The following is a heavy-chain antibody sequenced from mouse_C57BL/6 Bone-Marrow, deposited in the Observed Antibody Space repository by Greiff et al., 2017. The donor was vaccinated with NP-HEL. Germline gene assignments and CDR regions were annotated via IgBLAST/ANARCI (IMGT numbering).Heavy chain of an antibody. CDR3: TTLSIPYFDY. Sequence: VQLQQSGAELVRPGASVKLSCTASGFNIKDDYMHWVKQRPEQGLEWIGWIDPGNGDTEYASKFQGKATITADTSSNTAYLQLSSLTSEDTAVYYCTTLSIPYFDYWGQGTTLTVSS. CDR2: IDPGNGDT. J-gene: IGHJ2*01. CDR1: GFNIKDDY. V-gene: IGHV14-4*01.